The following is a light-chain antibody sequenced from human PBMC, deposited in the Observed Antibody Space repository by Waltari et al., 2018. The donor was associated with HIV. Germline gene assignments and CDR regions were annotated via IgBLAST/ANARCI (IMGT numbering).Light chain of an antibody. J-gene: IGLJ2*01. Sequence: SVVTQPASVSGFAGQSVTISCPVTERDFGLGNFVSWYHQHPGKAPTVILFEVDNRASGVDDRFSGSKSGNTASLTISGLRTEDEANYYCSSFTKVFTVIFGGGTKVTIL. V-gene: IGLV2-14*03. CDR2: EVD. CDR3: SSFTKVFTVI. CDR1: ERDFGLGNF.